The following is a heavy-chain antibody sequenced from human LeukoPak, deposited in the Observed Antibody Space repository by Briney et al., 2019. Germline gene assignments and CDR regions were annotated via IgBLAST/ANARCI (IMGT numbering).Heavy chain of an antibody. D-gene: IGHD3-10*01. CDR3: VRRIYLSARVDP. CDR1: GGSISSSDFL. CDR2: FYYSGVI. J-gene: IGHJ5*02. Sequence: PSETLSLTCTVSGGSISSSDFLWAWVRQPPGKGLEWIGDFYYSGVISYNPSLKSRVTISVDTSKNRFSLNLTSVTTTDTAVYYCVRRIYLSARVDPWGQGTLVTVSS. V-gene: IGHV4-39*01.